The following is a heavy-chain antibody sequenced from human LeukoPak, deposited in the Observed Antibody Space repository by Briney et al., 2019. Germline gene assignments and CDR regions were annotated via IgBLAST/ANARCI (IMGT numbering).Heavy chain of an antibody. CDR1: GFTVGSNY. V-gene: IGHV3-53*01. CDR3: ARAAYDNSGYLTL. J-gene: IGHJ4*02. Sequence: GGSLRLSCAASGFTVGSNYMNWVRQAPGKGLEWVSVVHSGGTTYYADSVKGRFTISRDNSENTLSLQMNSLRAEDTAVYYCARAAYDNSGYLTLWGQGTLVTVSS. D-gene: IGHD3-22*01. CDR2: VHSGGTT.